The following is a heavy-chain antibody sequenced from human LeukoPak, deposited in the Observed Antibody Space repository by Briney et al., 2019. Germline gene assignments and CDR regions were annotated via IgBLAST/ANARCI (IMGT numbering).Heavy chain of an antibody. D-gene: IGHD3-3*01. Sequence: ASVKVSCKTSGYNFIDFYVHWARQAPGQGLEWMGWINPKSGDTHFAQKFQGRVTMTRDTTIATAYMDLNRLIFDDTAVYYCARVRASEYDPRGPADVWGQGTTVTVS. J-gene: IGHJ6*02. V-gene: IGHV1-2*02. CDR2: INPKSGDT. CDR3: ARVRASEYDPRGPADV. CDR1: GYNFIDFY.